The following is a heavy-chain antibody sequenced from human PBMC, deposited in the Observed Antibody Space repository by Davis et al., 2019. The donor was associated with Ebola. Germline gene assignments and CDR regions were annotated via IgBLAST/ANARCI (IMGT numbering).Heavy chain of an antibody. CDR3: ANEIRPNDY. V-gene: IGHV3-23*01. Sequence: PGGSLRLSCATSGFSSSNHAMSWVRQAPGKGLEWVSSISISGERTYYADSVKGRFTISRDNFMNTLYLQMNSLRAEDTAVYYCANEIRPNDYWGQGTLVTVSS. CDR2: ISISGERT. J-gene: IGHJ4*02. CDR1: GFSSSNHA.